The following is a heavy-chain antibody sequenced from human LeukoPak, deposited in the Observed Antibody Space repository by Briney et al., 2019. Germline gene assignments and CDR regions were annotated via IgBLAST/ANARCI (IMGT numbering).Heavy chain of an antibody. CDR1: GFTFSSYS. V-gene: IGHV3-53*04. CDR3: ARDRGSYFFN. CDR2: IYSGGST. D-gene: IGHD1-26*01. Sequence: NPGGSLRLSCAASGFTFSSYSMNWVRQAPGKGLEWVSVIYSGGSTYYADSVKGRFTISRHNSKNTLYLQMNSLRAEDTAVYYCARDRGSYFFNWGQGTLVTVSS. J-gene: IGHJ4*02.